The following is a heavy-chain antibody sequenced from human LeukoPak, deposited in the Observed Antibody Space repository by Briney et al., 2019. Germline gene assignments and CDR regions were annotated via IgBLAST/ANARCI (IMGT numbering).Heavy chain of an antibody. CDR2: IIPILGIA. D-gene: IGHD5-18*01. Sequence: ASVKVTCKASGGTFSSYAISWVRQAPGQGLEWMGRIIPILGIANYAQKFQGRVTITADKSTSTAYMELSSLRSEDTAVYYCARVDTAMVIDYWGQGTLVTVSS. CDR3: ARVDTAMVIDY. CDR1: GGTFSSYA. V-gene: IGHV1-69*04. J-gene: IGHJ4*02.